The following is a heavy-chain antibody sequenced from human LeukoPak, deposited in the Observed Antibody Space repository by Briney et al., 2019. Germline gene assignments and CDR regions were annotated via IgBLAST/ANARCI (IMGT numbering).Heavy chain of an antibody. CDR3: AKARTVTTLLGH. J-gene: IGHJ4*02. CDR1: GFTFSTYA. CDR2: ISGSGGTT. D-gene: IGHD4-17*01. Sequence: GGSLRLSCAASGFTFSTYAMSWVRQAPGKGLEWVSAISGSGGTTNYADSVKGRFTFSRDNSKNTLYLQMNSLRAEDTAIYFCAKARTVTTLLGHWGQGTLVTVSS. V-gene: IGHV3-23*01.